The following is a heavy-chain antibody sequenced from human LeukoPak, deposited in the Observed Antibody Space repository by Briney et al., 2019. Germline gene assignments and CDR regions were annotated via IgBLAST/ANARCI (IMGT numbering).Heavy chain of an antibody. D-gene: IGHD3-22*01. V-gene: IGHV4-4*02. CDR3: ARTYYDNSGYQMLDY. CDR1: GGSISSSNW. CDR2: IYHSGST. Sequence: SGTLSLTCAVSGGSISSSNWWSWVRQPPGKGLEWIGEIYHSGSTSYNPSLKSRVTISVDKSKNQFSLKLSSVTAADTAVYYCARTYYDNSGYQMLDYWGQGTLVTVSS. J-gene: IGHJ4*02.